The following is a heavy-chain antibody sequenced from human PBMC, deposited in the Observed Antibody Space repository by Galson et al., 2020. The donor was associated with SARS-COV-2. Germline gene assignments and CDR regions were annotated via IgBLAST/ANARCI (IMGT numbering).Heavy chain of an antibody. CDR3: ARAPRSCSGGSCPPVDY. D-gene: IGHD2-15*01. J-gene: IGHJ4*02. Sequence: TGGSLRLSCAASGFTFSDYFMSWIRQTPGKGLEWVSYISTTGTYTNYAGSVKGRFTISRDNAKSSLYLQMNSLRAEDTAVYYCARAPRSCSGGSCPPVDYWGQGTLVTVSS. CDR2: ISTTGTYT. CDR1: GFTFSDYF. V-gene: IGHV3-11*06.